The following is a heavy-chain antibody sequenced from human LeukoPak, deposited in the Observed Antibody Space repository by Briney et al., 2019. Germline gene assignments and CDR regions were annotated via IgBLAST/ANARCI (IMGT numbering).Heavy chain of an antibody. CDR2: IRSKANNYAT. J-gene: IGHJ3*02. D-gene: IGHD1-26*01. CDR1: GFTFSGSA. V-gene: IGHV3-73*01. Sequence: GGSLRLSCAASGFTFSGSATHWVRQASGKGLEWVGRIRSKANNYATASAGSVKGRFTFSRDDSKNTAYLQMNSLKTEDTAVYYCTSSGSYLDAFDIWGQGTVVTVSS. CDR3: TSSGSYLDAFDI.